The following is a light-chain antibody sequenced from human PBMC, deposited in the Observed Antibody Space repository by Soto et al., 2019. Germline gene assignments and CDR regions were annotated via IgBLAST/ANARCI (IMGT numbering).Light chain of an antibody. CDR3: QQTYSAPWT. CDR1: QTITTS. V-gene: IGKV1-39*01. Sequence: DIQMTQSPSSLSASVGDRVTITCRTSQTITTSLNWYRQKPGKAPDLLIYAASSLQSGVPSRFSGSGSGTDFTLTISSLQPEDFATYYCQQTYSAPWTFGQGTKVDIK. CDR2: AAS. J-gene: IGKJ1*01.